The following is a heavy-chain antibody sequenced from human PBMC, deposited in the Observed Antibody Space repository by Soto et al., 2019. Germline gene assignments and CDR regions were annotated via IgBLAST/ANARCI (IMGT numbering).Heavy chain of an antibody. V-gene: IGHV3-48*01. Sequence: EVQLVESGGGLVQPGGSLRLSCAASGFTFSSYSMNWVRQAPGKGLEWVSYISSSSSTIYYADSVKGRFTISRDNAKKSLYLQMNSLRAEDTAVYYCARVARANYDILTGYVYYFDYWGRGTLVTVSS. CDR2: ISSSSSTI. D-gene: IGHD3-9*01. CDR3: ARVARANYDILTGYVYYFDY. CDR1: GFTFSSYS. J-gene: IGHJ4*02.